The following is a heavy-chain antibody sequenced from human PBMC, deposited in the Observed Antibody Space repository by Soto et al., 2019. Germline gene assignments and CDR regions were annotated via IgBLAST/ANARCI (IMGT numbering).Heavy chain of an antibody. V-gene: IGHV4-31*03. Sequence: SETLSLTCTVSGGSISSGGYYWSWIRQHPGKGLEWIGYIYYSGSTYYNPSLKSRVTISVDTSKNQFSLKLSSVTAADTAVYYCARESPTMVGYYFDYWGQGTLVTVSS. D-gene: IGHD3-10*01. CDR2: IYYSGST. CDR3: ARESPTMVGYYFDY. CDR1: GGSISSGGYY. J-gene: IGHJ4*02.